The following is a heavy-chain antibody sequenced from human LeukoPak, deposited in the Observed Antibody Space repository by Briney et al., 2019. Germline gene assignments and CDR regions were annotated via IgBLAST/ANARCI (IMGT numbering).Heavy chain of an antibody. CDR2: ISGSGGST. CDR1: GFTFSGYA. D-gene: IGHD1-26*01. Sequence: GGSLRLSCAASGFTFSGYAMSWARQAPGKGLEWVSAISGSGGSTHYADSVKGRFTISRDNSKNTLYLQMNSLRAEDTAVYYCAKTRGSSTVYYFDYWGQGTLVTVSS. CDR3: AKTRGSSTVYYFDY. J-gene: IGHJ4*02. V-gene: IGHV3-23*01.